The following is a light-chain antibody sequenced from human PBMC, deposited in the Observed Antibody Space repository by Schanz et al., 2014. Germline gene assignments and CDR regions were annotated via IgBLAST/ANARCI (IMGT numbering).Light chain of an antibody. CDR3: QQYNIWPPVT. CDR2: GAS. Sequence: EIVMTQSPATLSVSPGERATLSCRASQSFSSYLAWYQQKPGQAPRLLIYGASNRATGIPTRFSGSGSGTEFTLTISGLQSEDFAVYYCQQYNIWPPVTFGQGTKVEIK. CDR1: QSFSSY. J-gene: IGKJ1*01. V-gene: IGKV3-15*01.